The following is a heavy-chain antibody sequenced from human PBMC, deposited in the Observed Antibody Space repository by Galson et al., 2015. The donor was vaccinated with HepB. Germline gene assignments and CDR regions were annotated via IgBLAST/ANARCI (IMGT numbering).Heavy chain of an antibody. V-gene: IGHV4-59*01. CDR1: GGSISSYY. CDR3: ARVVPVSENSSGWYPDAFDI. Sequence: SETLSLTCTVSGGSISSYYWSWIRQPPGKGLEWIGYIYYSGSTHYNPSLKSRVTISVDTSKNQFSLKLSSVTAADTAVYYCARVVPVSENSSGWYPDAFDIWGQGTMVTVSS. CDR2: IYYSGST. J-gene: IGHJ3*02. D-gene: IGHD6-19*01.